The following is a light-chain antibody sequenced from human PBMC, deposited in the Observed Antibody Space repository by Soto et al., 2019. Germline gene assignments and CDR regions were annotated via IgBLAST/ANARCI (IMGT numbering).Light chain of an antibody. CDR3: QQRSNWIT. J-gene: IGKJ5*01. CDR2: GAS. CDR1: QTLRRTY. V-gene: IGKV3D-20*02. Sequence: TLSCRASQTLRRTYIAWYQQKLGQAPRVVIYGASNRATGIPDRFSGSGSGTDFTLTISSLEPEDFAVYYCQQRSNWITFGQGTRLEI.